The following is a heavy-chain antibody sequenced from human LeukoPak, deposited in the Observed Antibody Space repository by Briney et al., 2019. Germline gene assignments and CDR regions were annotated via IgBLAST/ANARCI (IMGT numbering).Heavy chain of an antibody. V-gene: IGHV3-23*01. CDR3: AKAASSSWPSYYYGMDV. CDR2: ITGSGGNT. CDR1: GFIFSSYS. J-gene: IGHJ6*02. Sequence: GGSLRLSCAASGFIFSSYSMSWVRQAPGMGLEWVSVITGSGGNTYYADPVKGRFTISKDNSKNTVYLQMSSLRVDDTAVYYCAKAASSSWPSYYYGMDVWGQGTTVTVSS. D-gene: IGHD6-13*01.